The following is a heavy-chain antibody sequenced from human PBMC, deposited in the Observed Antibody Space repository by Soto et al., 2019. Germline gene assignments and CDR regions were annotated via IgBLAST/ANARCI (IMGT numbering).Heavy chain of an antibody. D-gene: IGHD3-3*01. Sequence: QVQLQESGPGLVKPSDTLSLTCAVSGYSISSSNWWGWIRQPPGKGLEWIGYIYYSGSTYYNPSLMSRVTVSGDTAKNQFSLKLSSVTAVDTAVYYCARTSYDFWSGYSQIYFDYWGQGTLVTVSS. J-gene: IGHJ4*02. CDR2: IYYSGST. CDR1: GYSISSSNW. V-gene: IGHV4-28*01. CDR3: ARTSYDFWSGYSQIYFDY.